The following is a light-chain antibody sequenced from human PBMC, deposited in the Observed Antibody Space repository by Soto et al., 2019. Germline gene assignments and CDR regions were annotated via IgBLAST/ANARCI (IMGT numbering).Light chain of an antibody. CDR2: AAS. Sequence: DIQMTQSPSSLSASVEDRVIITCRASQSISNHLNWYQQKKGKAPKLLIFAASSLQSGVPSRFSGSRSGTDFTLTISSLQPEDFETYYCQQSYSNPITFGQGTRLEIK. V-gene: IGKV1-39*01. CDR1: QSISNH. CDR3: QQSYSNPIT. J-gene: IGKJ5*01.